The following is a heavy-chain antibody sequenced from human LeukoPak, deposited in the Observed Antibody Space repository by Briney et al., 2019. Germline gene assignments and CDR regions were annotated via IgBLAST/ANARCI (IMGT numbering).Heavy chain of an antibody. CDR3: ARESPYGDQPPTDY. CDR1: GFTFSSYG. D-gene: IGHD4-17*01. J-gene: IGHJ4*02. Sequence: GGSLRLSCAASGFTFSSYGMHWVRQAPGKGLEWVAFIRYDGSNKYYADSVKGRFTISRDNSKNTLYLQMNSLRAEDTAVYYCARESPYGDQPPTDYWGQGTLVTVSS. CDR2: IRYDGSNK. V-gene: IGHV3-30*02.